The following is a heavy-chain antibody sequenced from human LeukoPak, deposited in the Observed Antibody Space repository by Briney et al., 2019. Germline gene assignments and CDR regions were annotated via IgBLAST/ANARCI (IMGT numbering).Heavy chain of an antibody. CDR2: IYYSGST. CDR1: GGSISSYY. D-gene: IGHD4-17*01. Sequence: SEPLSLTCTVSGGSISSYYGSWIRQPPGKGLEWLGYIYYSGSTNYNPSLKSRVTISVDTSKNQFSLKLSSVTAADTAVYYCARTSTVTTGSWFDPWGQGTLVTVSS. V-gene: IGHV4-59*01. J-gene: IGHJ5*02. CDR3: ARTSTVTTGSWFDP.